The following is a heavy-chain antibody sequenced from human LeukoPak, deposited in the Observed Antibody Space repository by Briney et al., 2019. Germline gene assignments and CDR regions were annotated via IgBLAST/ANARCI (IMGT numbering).Heavy chain of an antibody. J-gene: IGHJ6*03. Sequence: GASVKVSCKASGYTFTSYYMHWVRQAPGQGLELMGIINPSGGSTSYAQKFQGRVTMTRDMSTSTVYMELSSLRSEDTDVYYCARDKEMATISDYYYYYYMDVWGKGTTVTVSS. CDR2: INPSGGST. V-gene: IGHV1-46*01. CDR1: GYTFTSYY. CDR3: ARDKEMATISDYYYYYYMDV. D-gene: IGHD5-24*01.